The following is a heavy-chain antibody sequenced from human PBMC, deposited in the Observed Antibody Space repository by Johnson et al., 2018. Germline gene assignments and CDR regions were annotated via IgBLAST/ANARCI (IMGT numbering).Heavy chain of an antibody. Sequence: VQLVESGGGVVQPGRSLRLSCAASGFTFNHYGMHWVRQTPGKGLEWVSRITGGGRDENYADSVKGRFTISRDNPKTMVYLQMNNLRAEDTGVYYCARRQHGDYPWSTFDVWGQGTTVTVSS. CDR1: GFTFNHYG. J-gene: IGHJ3*01. D-gene: IGHD4-17*01. CDR2: ITGGGRDE. CDR3: ARRQHGDYPWSTFDV. V-gene: IGHV3-74*02.